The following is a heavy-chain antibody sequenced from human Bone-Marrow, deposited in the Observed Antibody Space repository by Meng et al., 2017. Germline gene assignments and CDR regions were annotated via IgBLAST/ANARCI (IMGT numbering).Heavy chain of an antibody. CDR3: AHRVMVRGVLNNWFDP. CDR2: IYWNDDK. CDR1: GFSLSTSGVG. V-gene: IGHV2-5*01. J-gene: IGHJ5*02. D-gene: IGHD3-10*01. Sequence: QITLKESGPTLVKPTQTLTLTCTFSGFSLSTSGVGVGWIRQPPGKGLEWLALIYWNDDKRYSPSLKSRLTITKDTSKNQVVLTMTNMDLVDTATYYCAHRVMVRGVLNNWFDPWGQGTLVTVSS.